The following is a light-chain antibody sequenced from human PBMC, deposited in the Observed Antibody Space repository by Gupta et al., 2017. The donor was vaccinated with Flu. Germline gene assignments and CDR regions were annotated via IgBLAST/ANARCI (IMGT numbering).Light chain of an antibody. CDR3: QTGGAGVWV. J-gene: IGLJ3*02. V-gene: IGLV4-69*01. Sequence: TCTLRSGNTTGATEWHQRQPEKGPRCLMHVNSEGTCATGDGIPVRFSGSSSGAARHLSVAGGRAEDEDEYYCQTGGAGVWVFGGGTKLTVL. CDR1: SGNTTGA. CDR2: VNSEGTC.